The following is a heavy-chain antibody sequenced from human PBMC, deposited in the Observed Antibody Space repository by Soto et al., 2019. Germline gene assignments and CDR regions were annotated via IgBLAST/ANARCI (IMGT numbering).Heavy chain of an antibody. CDR2: IKRKSDGGTS. Sequence: EVQLVETGGGLVKPGGSLRLSCAASGFTFNNAWMNWVRQAPGKGLEWVGRIKRKSDGGTSDYAAPVKGRFTFSRDDSKNTMYLQMNSLKTEDTAVYYCTTDTYKGYTNDYWGQGTLVTVSS. V-gene: IGHV3-15*07. D-gene: IGHD6-13*01. J-gene: IGHJ4*02. CDR1: GFTFNNAW. CDR3: TTDTYKGYTNDY.